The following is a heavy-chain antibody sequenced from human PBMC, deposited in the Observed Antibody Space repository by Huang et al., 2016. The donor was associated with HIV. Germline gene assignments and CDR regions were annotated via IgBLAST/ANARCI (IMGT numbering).Heavy chain of an antibody. CDR3: ARGGCIQLWLLGYYYMDV. CDR1: GYTFSSFG. D-gene: IGHD5-18*01. V-gene: IGHV1-18*01. CDR2: ISVYNGNT. J-gene: IGHJ6*03. Sequence: QVQLVQSGAEVKKPGDSVKVSCKASGYTFSSFGISWVRQAPGQGLEWGGWISVYNGNTKFAQKFQGRLTMTTDTSTSTAYMELRSLRSDDTAVYYCARGGCIQLWLLGYYYMDVWGNGTTVTVSS.